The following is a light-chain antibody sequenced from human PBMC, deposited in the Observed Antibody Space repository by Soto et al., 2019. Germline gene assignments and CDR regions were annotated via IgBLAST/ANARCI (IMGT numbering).Light chain of an antibody. J-gene: IGKJ1*01. Sequence: EVVLTQSPATLSLSPGERATLSCRASRSVTTHLAWYQHNPGQAPRLPIYDASNRATGIPPRFSGSGSRTALTITIRSLAPQDSPVYICPQRSNCPRTFSKGTKGEIK. V-gene: IGKV3-11*01. CDR2: DAS. CDR3: PQRSNCPRT. CDR1: RSVTTH.